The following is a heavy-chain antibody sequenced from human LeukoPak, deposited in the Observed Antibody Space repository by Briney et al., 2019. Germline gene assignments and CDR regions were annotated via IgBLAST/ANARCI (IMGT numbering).Heavy chain of an antibody. V-gene: IGHV4-39*01. CDR1: GGSISSSSYY. Sequence: PSETLSLTCTVSGGSISSSSYYWGWIRQPPGKGLEWSGSIYYSGSTYYNPSLKSRVTISVDPYKNQFSLTLSSVTAAATAVYYCARRPLKYNYYYGMDVWGQGTTVTVSS. CDR3: ARRPLKYNYYYGMDV. J-gene: IGHJ6*02. CDR2: IYYSGST.